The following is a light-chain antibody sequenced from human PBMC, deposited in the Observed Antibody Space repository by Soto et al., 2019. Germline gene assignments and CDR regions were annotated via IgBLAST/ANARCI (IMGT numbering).Light chain of an antibody. Sequence: QSVLTQPPSVSGAPGQRVTISCTGSSSNIGAGYDVHWYQQLPGTAPKLLIYGNSNRPSGVPDRFSGSKSGTSASLVITGLQAEDEADYYCQSYDSSLSGYVFGGGTKVTVL. J-gene: IGLJ2*01. CDR3: QSYDSSLSGYV. CDR1: SSNIGAGYD. CDR2: GNS. V-gene: IGLV1-40*01.